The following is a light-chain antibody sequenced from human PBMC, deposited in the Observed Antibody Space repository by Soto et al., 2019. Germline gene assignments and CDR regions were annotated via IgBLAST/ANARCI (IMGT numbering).Light chain of an antibody. J-gene: IGKJ2*01. CDR3: MQSTHCPPRT. CDR1: QTLVYSDGNAY. CDR2: KVS. V-gene: IGKV2-30*01. Sequence: DVVMTQSPLSLSVTLGQPASISCKSSQTLVYSDGNAYLNWFHQRPGQSPRRLIYKVSRRDSGVLDRFIGSGSGSEFSLTISRVEAEDIGVYYCMQSTHCPPRTFGQGTKLEIK.